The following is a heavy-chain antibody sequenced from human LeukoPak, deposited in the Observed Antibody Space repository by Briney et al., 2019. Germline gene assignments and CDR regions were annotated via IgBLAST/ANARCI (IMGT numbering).Heavy chain of an antibody. CDR2: INPKSGGT. J-gene: IGHJ6*02. CDR1: GYTFSDSY. CDR3: VRVLSYYYGMDV. V-gene: IGHV1-2*02. D-gene: IGHD2/OR15-2a*01. Sequence: ASVKVSCKAFGYTFSDSYIHWVRQAPRQGLEWMGWINPKSGGTNYAQKFQGRVTVTRDTSISTAYMELNGLRSDDTAVYYCVRVLSYYYGMDVWGQGTTVTVSS.